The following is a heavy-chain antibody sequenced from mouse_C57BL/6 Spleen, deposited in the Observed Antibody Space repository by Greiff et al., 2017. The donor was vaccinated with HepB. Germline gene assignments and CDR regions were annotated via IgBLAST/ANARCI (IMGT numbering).Heavy chain of an antibody. CDR3: ARDYGSSYSDFDY. J-gene: IGHJ2*01. V-gene: IGHV1-72*01. Sequence: VQLQQPGAELVKPGASVKLSCKASGYTFTSYWMHWVKPRPGRGLEWLGRIDPNSGGTKYNEKFKSKATLTVDKPSSTAYMQLSSLTSEDSAVYYCARDYGSSYSDFDYWGQGTTLTVSS. CDR2: IDPNSGGT. D-gene: IGHD1-1*01. CDR1: GYTFTSYW.